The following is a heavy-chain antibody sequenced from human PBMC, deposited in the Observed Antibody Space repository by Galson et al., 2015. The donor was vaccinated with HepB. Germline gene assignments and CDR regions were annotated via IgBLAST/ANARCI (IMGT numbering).Heavy chain of an antibody. Sequence: SVKVSCKATGYTLNTYGIFWVRQAPGQGLEWMGWISTYNDVTNYAQKFQGRVTMTTDTSTSTAYLELRSLRSDDTAVYYCAKDNDHNFDYWGQGTLVTVSS. CDR3: AKDNDHNFDY. J-gene: IGHJ4*02. V-gene: IGHV1-18*01. CDR2: ISTYNDVT. D-gene: IGHD2-8*01. CDR1: GYTLNTYG.